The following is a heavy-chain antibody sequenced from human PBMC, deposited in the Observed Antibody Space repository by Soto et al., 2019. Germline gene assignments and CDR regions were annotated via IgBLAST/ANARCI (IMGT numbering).Heavy chain of an antibody. CDR1: GASISRGGYY. D-gene: IGHD3-16*01. CDR3: ARAYAVNYVGYFDY. J-gene: IGHJ4*02. V-gene: IGHV4-31*03. CDR2: IFYTGST. Sequence: QVQLQESGPGLVKPSQTLSLTCTVSGASISRGGYYWSWVRQHPGKGLEWIGFIFYTGSTSCNPSLKSRVTMSVDSSKSQFSLKLRSVSAADTAVYYCARAYAVNYVGYFDYWGQGTLVTVSS.